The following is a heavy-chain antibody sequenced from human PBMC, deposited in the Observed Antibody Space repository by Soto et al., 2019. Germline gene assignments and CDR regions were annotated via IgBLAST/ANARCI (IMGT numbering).Heavy chain of an antibody. V-gene: IGHV3-30*18. D-gene: IGHD6-13*01. Sequence: PGGSLRLSCAASGFTFSSYGMHWVRQAPGKGLEWVAVISYDGSNKYYADSVKGRFTISRDNSKNTLYLQMNSLRAEDTAVYYCAKDPRRYSSSWDFDYWGQGTLVTVSS. CDR1: GFTFSSYG. CDR3: AKDPRRYSSSWDFDY. CDR2: ISYDGSNK. J-gene: IGHJ4*02.